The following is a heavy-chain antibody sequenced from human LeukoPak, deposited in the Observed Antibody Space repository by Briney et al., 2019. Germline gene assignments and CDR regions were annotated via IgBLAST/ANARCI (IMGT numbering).Heavy chain of an antibody. CDR1: GFTFSDHY. Sequence: GSLRLSCAASGFTFSDHYMDCVRHSRGKGREWVGRTRNKANSYTTGYAASVKGRFTISRDDSKNSLYLQMNSLKTEDAAVYYCARPNTARAFDIWGQGTVLTVST. J-gene: IGHJ3*02. D-gene: IGHD4-17*01. CDR3: ARPNTARAFDI. V-gene: IGHV3-72*01. CDR2: TRNKANSYTT.